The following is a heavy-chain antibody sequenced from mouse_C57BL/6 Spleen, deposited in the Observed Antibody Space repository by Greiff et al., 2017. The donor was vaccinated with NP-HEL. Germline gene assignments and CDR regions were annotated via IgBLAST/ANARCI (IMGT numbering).Heavy chain of an antibody. J-gene: IGHJ3*01. D-gene: IGHD1-1*01. CDR2: IDPETGGT. CDR3: TRPITTVRSFAY. Sequence: QVQLQQSGAELVRPGASVTLSCKASGYTFTDYEMHWVKQTPVHGLEWIGAIDPETGGTAYNQKFKGKAILTADKSSSTAYMELRSLTSYDSAVYYCTRPITTVRSFAYWGQGTLVTVSA. V-gene: IGHV1-15*01. CDR1: GYTFTDYE.